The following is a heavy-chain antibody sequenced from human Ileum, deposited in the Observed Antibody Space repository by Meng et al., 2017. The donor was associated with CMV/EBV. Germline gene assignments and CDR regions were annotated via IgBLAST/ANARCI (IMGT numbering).Heavy chain of an antibody. D-gene: IGHD4-23*01. CDR2: ISPTSGGT. V-gene: IGHV1-2*02. J-gene: IGHJ5*02. Sequence: YTFINYYMHWVRQAPGQGLEWMGWISPTSGGTNYAQNFQGRVTMTMDTSISTAYMELSRLRSDDTAVYYCARPSLASKCGNNYFDPWGQGTLVTVSS. CDR1: YTFINYY. CDR3: ARPSLASKCGNNYFDP.